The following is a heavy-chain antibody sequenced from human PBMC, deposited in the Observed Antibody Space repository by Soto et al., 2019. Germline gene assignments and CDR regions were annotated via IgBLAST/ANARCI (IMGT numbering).Heavy chain of an antibody. D-gene: IGHD1-1*01. Sequence: SETLSLTCAVSGGSISSGGYSWSWLRQPPGKGLEWIGYIFHSGGTLYNPSLKSRVTISVDKSKNQFSLKLSSVTAADTAVYYCARDQLEGRWFDPWGHGTLVTVSS. J-gene: IGHJ5*02. CDR3: ARDQLEGRWFDP. CDR2: IFHSGGT. CDR1: GGSISSGGYS. V-gene: IGHV4-30-2*01.